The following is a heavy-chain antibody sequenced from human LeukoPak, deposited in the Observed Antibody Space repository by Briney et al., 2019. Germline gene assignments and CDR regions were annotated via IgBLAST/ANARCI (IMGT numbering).Heavy chain of an antibody. CDR3: ARAGTGVYRSSTSCPLQNGFDY. CDR2: ISSSSYI. Sequence: GGSLRLSCAASGFTFSSYSMNWVRQAPGKGLEWVSSISSSSYIYYADSVKGRFTISRDNAKNSLYLQMNSLRAEDTAVYYCARAGTGVYRSSTSCPLQNGFDYWGQGTLVTVSS. J-gene: IGHJ4*02. CDR1: GFTFSSYS. V-gene: IGHV3-21*01. D-gene: IGHD2-2*01.